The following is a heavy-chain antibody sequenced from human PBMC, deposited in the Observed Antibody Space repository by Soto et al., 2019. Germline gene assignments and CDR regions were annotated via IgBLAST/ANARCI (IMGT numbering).Heavy chain of an antibody. J-gene: IGHJ4*02. Sequence: TSETLSLTCAVYGGSFSGYYWSWIRQPPGKGLEWIGEINHSGSTNYNPSLKSRVTISVDTSKNQFSLKLSSVTAADTAVYYCARGTGYGLLSRTLKRYFDYWGQGTLVTVSS. CDR1: GGSFSGYY. CDR3: ARGTGYGLLSRTLKRYFDY. D-gene: IGHD2-2*01. V-gene: IGHV4-34*01. CDR2: INHSGST.